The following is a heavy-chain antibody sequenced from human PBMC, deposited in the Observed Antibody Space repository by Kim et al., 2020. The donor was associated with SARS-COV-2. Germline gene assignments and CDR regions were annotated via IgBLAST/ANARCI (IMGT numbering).Heavy chain of an antibody. CDR2: INTNTGNP. J-gene: IGHJ6*02. CDR1: GYIFTSHV. Sequence: ASVKVSCKASGYIFTSHVINWVRQAPGQGLEWMGWINTNTGNPTYAQGFTGRFDFSLDTSVSTAYLQISSLKAEDTAIYYCARKGATDVWGQGTTVTVSS. D-gene: IGHD1-26*01. CDR3: ARKGATDV. V-gene: IGHV7-4-1*02.